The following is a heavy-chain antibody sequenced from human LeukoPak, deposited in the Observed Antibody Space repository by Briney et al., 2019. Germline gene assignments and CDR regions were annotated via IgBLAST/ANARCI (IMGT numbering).Heavy chain of an antibody. CDR1: GFTFSSYA. CDR3: AEPEGGYYDIRPD. CDR2: ISGSGGST. Sequence: GGSLRLSCAASGFTFSSYAMSWVRQAPGKGLEWVSAISGSGGSTYYADSVKGGFTISRDNSKNTLYLQMNSLRAEDTAVYYCAEPEGGYYDIRPDWGQGTLVTVSS. J-gene: IGHJ4*02. D-gene: IGHD3-22*01. V-gene: IGHV3-23*01.